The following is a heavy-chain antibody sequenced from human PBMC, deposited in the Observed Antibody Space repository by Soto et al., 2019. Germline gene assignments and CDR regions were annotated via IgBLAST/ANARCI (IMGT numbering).Heavy chain of an antibody. CDR2: IYYSGST. D-gene: IGHD3-22*01. Sequence: SETLSLTCTVSGGSISSGDYYWTLIRQPPWKGLEWIGYIYYSGSTYYNPSLKSRVTISVDTSKNQFSLKLSSVTAADSAVYYCARGRPDPYYYDTSGHYYVAWGQGTLVTSPQ. CDR3: ARGRPDPYYYDTSGHYYVA. J-gene: IGHJ5*02. CDR1: GGSISSGDYY. V-gene: IGHV4-30-4*01.